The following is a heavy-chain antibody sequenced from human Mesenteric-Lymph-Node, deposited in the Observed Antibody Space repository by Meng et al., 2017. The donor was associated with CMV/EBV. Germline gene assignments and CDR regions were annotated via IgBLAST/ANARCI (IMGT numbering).Heavy chain of an antibody. V-gene: IGHV6-1*01. CDR3: ARTPGIAAAGTVDY. CDR1: GDSVSSNNAA. J-gene: IGHJ4*02. Sequence: SETLSLTCDISGDSVSSNNAAWNWIRQSPSRGLEWLGRTYYRSKWYNDYAVSVKSRITINPDTSKNQFSLQLNSVTPEDTAVYYCARTPGIAAAGTVDYWGQGTLVTVSS. D-gene: IGHD6-13*01. CDR2: TYYRSKWYN.